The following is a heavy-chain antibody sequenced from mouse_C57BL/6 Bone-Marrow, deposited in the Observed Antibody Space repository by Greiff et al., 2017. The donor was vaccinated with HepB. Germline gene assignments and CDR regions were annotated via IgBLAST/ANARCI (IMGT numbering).Heavy chain of an antibody. D-gene: IGHD2-3*01. Sequence: VQLQQPGAELVMPGASVKLSCKASGYTFTSYWMHWVKQRPGQGLEWIGEIDPSDSYTNYNQKFKGKSTLTVDKSSSTAYMQLSSLTSEDSAVYYFARERGWLLRFAYWGQGTLVTVSA. CDR3: ARERGWLLRFAY. J-gene: IGHJ3*01. V-gene: IGHV1-69*01. CDR2: IDPSDSYT. CDR1: GYTFTSYW.